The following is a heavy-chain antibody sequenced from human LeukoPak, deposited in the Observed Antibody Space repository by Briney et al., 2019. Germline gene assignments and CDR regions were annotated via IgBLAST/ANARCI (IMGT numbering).Heavy chain of an antibody. V-gene: IGHV3-21*01. J-gene: IGHJ3*01. CDR3: ARDHHRRLYDSQARDTFDF. D-gene: IGHD3-22*01. Sequence: GGSLRLSCTASGFTFSSYSMNWVRQAPGKGLEWVSSISRSSSYIYYADSVKGRFTISRDNAKNSLYLQMNSLRAEDTAVYYCARDHHRRLYDSQARDTFDFWGQGTMVTVSS. CDR2: ISRSSSYI. CDR1: GFTFSSYS.